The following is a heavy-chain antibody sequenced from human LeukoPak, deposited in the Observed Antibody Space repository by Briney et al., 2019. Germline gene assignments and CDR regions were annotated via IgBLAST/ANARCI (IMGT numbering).Heavy chain of an antibody. V-gene: IGHV4-59*01. CDR2: VYYRGNT. J-gene: IGHJ4*02. D-gene: IGHD5-12*01. CDR3: ARGYSGYVNYFDY. Sequence: SETLSLTCTVSGGSISGYYWSWIRQPPGKGLEFVGYVYYRGNTDYTPSLKSRVTISVDTSRKQFSLKLRSVTAADTAVYYCARGYSGYVNYFDYWGQGTLVTVSS. CDR1: GGSISGYY.